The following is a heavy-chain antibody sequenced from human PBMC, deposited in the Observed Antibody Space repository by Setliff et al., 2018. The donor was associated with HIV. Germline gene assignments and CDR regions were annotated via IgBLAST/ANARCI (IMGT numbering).Heavy chain of an antibody. CDR1: GGSISSTSYY. D-gene: IGHD3-9*01. J-gene: IGHJ4*02. CDR3: AKPSGRYFDIFDN. V-gene: IGHV4-39*01. Sequence: PSETLSLTCTVSGGSISSTSYYWGWIRQPPGTGLEWIGSISSSGNTYYNPSLKSRVTTSVDTPKNQFSRKLNSVTAADTAGYYCAKPSGRYFDIFDNWGQGTLVTVSS. CDR2: ISSSGNT.